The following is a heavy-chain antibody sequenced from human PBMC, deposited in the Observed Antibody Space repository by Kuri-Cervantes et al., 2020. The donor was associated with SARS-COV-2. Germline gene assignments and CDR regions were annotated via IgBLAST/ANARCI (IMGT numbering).Heavy chain of an antibody. CDR1: GGSISSHY. Sequence: GSLRLSCTVSGGSISSHYWSWIRQPPGKGLEWIGYIYYSGSTNYNPSLKSRVTISVDTSKNQFSLKLSSVTAADTAVYYCARGSYGVIDPWGQGTLVTVSS. CDR3: ARGSYGVIDP. D-gene: IGHD3-3*01. V-gene: IGHV4-59*11. J-gene: IGHJ5*02. CDR2: IYYSGST.